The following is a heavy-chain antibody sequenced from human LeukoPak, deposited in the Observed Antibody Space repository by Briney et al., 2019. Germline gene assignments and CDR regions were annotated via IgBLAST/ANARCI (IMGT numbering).Heavy chain of an antibody. J-gene: IGHJ4*02. CDR3: AREGIVRTYDQ. Sequence: PSETLSLTCTVSGDSISSYYWYWFRQPPGKELEWIACIYYSGITHYNPSLKSRVTISLDTSKNQFSLRLSSVTAADTAVYYCAREGIVRTYDQWGQGTLVTDSS. CDR1: GDSISSYY. CDR2: IYYSGIT. D-gene: IGHD2/OR15-2a*01. V-gene: IGHV4-59*12.